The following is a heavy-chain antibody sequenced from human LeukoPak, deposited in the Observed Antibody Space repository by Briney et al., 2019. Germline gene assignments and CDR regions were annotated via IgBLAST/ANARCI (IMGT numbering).Heavy chain of an antibody. V-gene: IGHV4-39*01. CDR3: ARHSGNYDILTGYSQNYIDY. Sequence: PSETLSLTCTVSGGSVSSGDHYWSWIRQPPGKGLEWIGSIYYSGSTYYNPSLKSRVTISVDTSKNQFSLKLSSVTAADTAVYYCARHSGNYDILTGYSQNYIDYWGQGTLVTVSS. CDR2: IYYSGST. J-gene: IGHJ4*02. CDR1: GGSVSSGDHY. D-gene: IGHD3-9*01.